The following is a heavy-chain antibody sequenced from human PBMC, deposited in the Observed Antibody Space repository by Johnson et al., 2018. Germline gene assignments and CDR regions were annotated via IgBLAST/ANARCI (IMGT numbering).Heavy chain of an antibody. CDR3: TTDLAMIGGDI. CDR2: IETKTDGGTT. CDR1: GFTFSNAW. V-gene: IGHV3-15*04. J-gene: IGHJ3*02. D-gene: IGHD3-22*01. Sequence: VQLVESGGVVVQPGGSLRLSCAASGFTFSNAWMSWVRQAPGKGLEWVGLIETKTDGGTTDYAAPVKGRITISRDDSKNTLSLQMNSLKTEDTAVYYCTTDLAMIGGDIWGQGTMVTVSS.